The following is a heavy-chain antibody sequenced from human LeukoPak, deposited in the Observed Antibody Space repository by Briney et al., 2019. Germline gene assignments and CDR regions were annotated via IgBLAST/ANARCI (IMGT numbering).Heavy chain of an antibody. V-gene: IGHV3-21*04. CDR2: ISSSSSYI. J-gene: IGHJ4*02. Sequence: GGSLRLSCAASGFTFSSYSMNWVRQAPGKGLEWVSSISSSSSYIYYADSVKGRFTISRDNAKNSLYLQMNSLRAEDTAVYYCAKDHLVLSSVSYFDYWGQGTLVTVSS. D-gene: IGHD6-13*01. CDR3: AKDHLVLSSVSYFDY. CDR1: GFTFSSYS.